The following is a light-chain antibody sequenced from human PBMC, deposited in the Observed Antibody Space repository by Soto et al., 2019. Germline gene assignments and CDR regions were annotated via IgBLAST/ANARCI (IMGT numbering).Light chain of an antibody. V-gene: IGKV1-9*01. CDR3: QQGGT. CDR1: QGISSY. Sequence: DIQLTQSPSFLSASVGDRVTITCRASQGISSYLAWYQQKPGKAPKLLIYAASTLQSGVPSRFSGSGSGTEFTLTMSSLQPEDFATYCCQQGGTFGPGTKEDI. CDR2: AAS. J-gene: IGKJ3*01.